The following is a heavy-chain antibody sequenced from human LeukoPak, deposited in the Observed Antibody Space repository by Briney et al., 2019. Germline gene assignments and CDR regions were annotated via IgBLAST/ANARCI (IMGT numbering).Heavy chain of an antibody. Sequence: GGSLRLSCAASGFTFSSYAMHWVRQAPGKGLEWVAVIWYDGSNKYYADSVKGRFTISRDNSKNTLYLQMNSLRAEDTAVYYCARVGVHNYGSGSYIYFDYWGQGILVTVSS. J-gene: IGHJ4*02. CDR2: IWYDGSNK. CDR3: ARVGVHNYGSGSYIYFDY. D-gene: IGHD3-10*01. V-gene: IGHV3-33*01. CDR1: GFTFSSYA.